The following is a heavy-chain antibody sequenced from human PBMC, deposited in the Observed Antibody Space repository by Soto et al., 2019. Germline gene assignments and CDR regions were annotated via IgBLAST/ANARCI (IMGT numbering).Heavy chain of an antibody. D-gene: IGHD5-12*01. Sequence: EVQLLESGGGLVQPGGSLRLSCAASGFTFSSYDMIWVRKAPGKGLEWVSSISDSGRSTYYADSVKGRYTISRDNFENTVYLQMNSLTAEDTAVYYCAKGNGKAYDWYGMGVWGQGTAVTVAS. V-gene: IGHV3-23*01. CDR2: ISDSGRST. CDR3: AKGNGKAYDWYGMGV. CDR1: GFTFSSYD. J-gene: IGHJ6*02.